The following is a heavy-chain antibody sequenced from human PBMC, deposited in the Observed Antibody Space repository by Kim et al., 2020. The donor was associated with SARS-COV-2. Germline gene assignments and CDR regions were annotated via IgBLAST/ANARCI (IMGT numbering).Heavy chain of an antibody. V-gene: IGHV3-48*03. Sequence: GGSLRLSCVASGFTFSSYEMNWVRQAPGKGLEWVTYIGGDGSTIYYADSVEGRCTIPRDNAKRSLYLQMNSLRAEDTAIYHCAGLTLFGVAEDVDPWGQGTLVTVSS. CDR2: IGGDGSTI. CDR3: AGLTLFGVAEDVDP. J-gene: IGHJ5*02. CDR1: GFTFSSYE. D-gene: IGHD3-3*01.